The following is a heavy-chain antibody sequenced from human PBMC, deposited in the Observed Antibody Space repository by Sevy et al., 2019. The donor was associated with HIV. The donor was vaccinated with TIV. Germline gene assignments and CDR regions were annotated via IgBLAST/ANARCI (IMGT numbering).Heavy chain of an antibody. V-gene: IGHV1-2*07. Sequence: GASVKVSCKAYGYTFSDYYMHWVRQAPGQGLEWMGWINPNRGGTNYAHKIQGRVTMTRDTSISTAYMELSSLRSDDTAIYYCARGMSAYLLANGMDVWGQGTTVTVSS. J-gene: IGHJ6*02. D-gene: IGHD3-3*01. CDR2: INPNRGGT. CDR1: GYTFSDYY. CDR3: ARGMSAYLLANGMDV.